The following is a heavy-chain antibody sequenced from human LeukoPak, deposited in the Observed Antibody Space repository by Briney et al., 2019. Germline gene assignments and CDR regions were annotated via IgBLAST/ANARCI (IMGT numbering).Heavy chain of an antibody. Sequence: PSETLSLTCAVSGGSLSGYYWTWIRQPPGKGLEWIGEINHSGSTNYNPSLKSRVTISVDTPRKQFFLRLSSVTAADTAFYYCATHRDGYNPYSFHFWGQGTLVTVSS. CDR3: ATHRDGYNPYSFHF. V-gene: IGHV4-34*01. D-gene: IGHD5-24*01. CDR1: GGSLSGYY. CDR2: INHSGST. J-gene: IGHJ4*02.